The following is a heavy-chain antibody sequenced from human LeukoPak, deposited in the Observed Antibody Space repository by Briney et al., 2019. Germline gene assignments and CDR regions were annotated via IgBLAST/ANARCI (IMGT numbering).Heavy chain of an antibody. CDR2: IIPILGIA. V-gene: IGHV1-69*04. D-gene: IGHD3-3*01. J-gene: IGHJ3*02. CDR1: GGTFSSYA. Sequence: VASVKVSCKASGGTFSSYAFSWVRQAPGQGLEWMGRIIPILGIANYAQKFQGRVTITADKSTSTAYMELSSLRSEDTAVYYCARTAKLRFLEWLSAPHDAFDIWGQGTMVTVSS. CDR3: ARTAKLRFLEWLSAPHDAFDI.